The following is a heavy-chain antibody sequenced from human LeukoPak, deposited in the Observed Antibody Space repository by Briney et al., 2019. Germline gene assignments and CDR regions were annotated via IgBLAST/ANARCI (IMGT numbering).Heavy chain of an antibody. CDR3: AREDSSGYLYFDY. J-gene: IGHJ4*02. CDR1: GGSISSYY. V-gene: IGHV4-59*01. CDR2: IYYSGST. D-gene: IGHD3-22*01. Sequence: SETLSLTCTVSGGSISSYYWSWIRQPPGKGLERIGYIYYSGSTNYNPSLKSRVTISVDTSKNQFSLKLSSVTAADTAVYYCAREDSSGYLYFDYWGQGTLVTVSS.